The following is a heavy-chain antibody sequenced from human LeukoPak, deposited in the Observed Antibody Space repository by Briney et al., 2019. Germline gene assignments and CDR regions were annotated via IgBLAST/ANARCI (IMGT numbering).Heavy chain of an antibody. CDR1: GFTFSNYW. J-gene: IGHJ4*02. D-gene: IGHD2-15*01. Sequence: GGSLRLSCAASGFTFSNYWMSWVRQAPGKGLEWVANIKQDGSENYHVDSVKGRFTISRDNAKNSLYLQMNSLRAEDTAMYYCARDQSLGYCSGGSCHTDYWGQGTLVTVPS. V-gene: IGHV3-7*01. CDR3: ARDQSLGYCSGGSCHTDY. CDR2: IKQDGSEN.